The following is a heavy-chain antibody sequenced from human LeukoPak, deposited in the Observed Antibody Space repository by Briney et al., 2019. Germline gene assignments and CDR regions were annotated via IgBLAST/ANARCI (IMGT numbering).Heavy chain of an antibody. Sequence: GASVKVSCKASGYTFTTYGFSWVRQAPGQGLEWMGWINPNSGDTNYAQKFQGRVTMTRDTSISTAYMELRRLRSDDTAVYYCARGGGSAAGVFDYWGQGTLVSVSS. D-gene: IGHD6-13*01. CDR3: ARGGGSAAGVFDY. V-gene: IGHV1-2*02. J-gene: IGHJ4*02. CDR2: INPNSGDT. CDR1: GYTFTTYG.